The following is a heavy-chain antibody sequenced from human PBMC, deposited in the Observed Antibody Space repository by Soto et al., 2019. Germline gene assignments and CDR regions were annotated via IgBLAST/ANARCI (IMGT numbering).Heavy chain of an antibody. D-gene: IGHD5-12*01. V-gene: IGHV1-58*01. CDR3: AADHPNRDGYDYYFDY. Sequence: QMQLVQSGPEVKKPGTSLKVSCKASGVTFSSSAVQWVRQARGQRLEWIGWIVVGSGNTNYAQKFQERVTITRDMSTSTAYMELSSLRSEDTAVYYCAADHPNRDGYDYYFDYWGQGTLVTVSS. J-gene: IGHJ4*02. CDR1: GVTFSSSA. CDR2: IVVGSGNT.